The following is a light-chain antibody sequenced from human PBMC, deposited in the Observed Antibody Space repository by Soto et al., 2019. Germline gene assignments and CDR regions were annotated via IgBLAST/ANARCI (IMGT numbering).Light chain of an antibody. J-gene: IGLJ1*01. CDR1: SSDVENYKL. V-gene: IGLV2-23*02. CDR2: EVT. CDR3: CSSVGSYV. Sequence: QSALNQPASVSGSPGQSVTISCTATSSDVENYKLVSWYQQHPGKAPKLIIYEVTKRPSGVSNRFSGSKSANTDSLTISGLQPEDEADYYCCSSVGSYVFGTGTKVTVL.